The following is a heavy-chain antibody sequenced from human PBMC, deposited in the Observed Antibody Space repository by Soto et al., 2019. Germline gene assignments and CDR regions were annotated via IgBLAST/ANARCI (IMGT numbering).Heavy chain of an antibody. CDR2: INPSGGST. CDR1: GYTFTSYY. D-gene: IGHD5-12*01. Sequence: QVQLVQSGAEVKKPGASVKVSCKASGYTFTSYYMHWVRQAPGQGLEWMGIINPSGGSTSYAQKFQGRVTMTRDTSTSTVYMELSSLRSEETAVYYCARAYSGYDYVDYWGQGTLVTVSS. V-gene: IGHV1-46*03. CDR3: ARAYSGYDYVDY. J-gene: IGHJ4*02.